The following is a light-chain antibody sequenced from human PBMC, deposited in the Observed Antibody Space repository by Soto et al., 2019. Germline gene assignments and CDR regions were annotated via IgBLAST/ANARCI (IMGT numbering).Light chain of an antibody. CDR3: QQYGSSPRT. CDR1: QSFSGTY. CDR2: GAS. V-gene: IGKV3-20*01. J-gene: IGKJ2*01. Sequence: IVLTQSPGTLSLSPGERAALSCRASQSFSGTYLAWYQQKPGQAPRLLIYGASSRATGIPDRFSGSGSGTDFTLTISRLEPEDFAVYYCQQYGSSPRTFGQGIKLEIK.